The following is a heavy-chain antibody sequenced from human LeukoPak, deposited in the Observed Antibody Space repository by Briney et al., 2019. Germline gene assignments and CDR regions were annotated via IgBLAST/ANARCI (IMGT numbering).Heavy chain of an antibody. CDR3: AREYSSGWYYYYYMDV. Sequence: PGGSLRLSCAASGFTFSDYYMSWIRQAPGKGLEWVSYISSSGSTIYYADSVKGRFTISRDNAKNSLYLQMNSLRAEDTAVYYCAREYSSGWYYYYYMDVWGKGTTVTVSS. D-gene: IGHD6-19*01. J-gene: IGHJ6*03. CDR2: ISSSGSTI. CDR1: GFTFSDYY. V-gene: IGHV3-11*04.